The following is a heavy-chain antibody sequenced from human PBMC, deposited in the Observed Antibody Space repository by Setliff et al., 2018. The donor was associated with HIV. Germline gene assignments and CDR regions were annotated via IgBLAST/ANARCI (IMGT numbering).Heavy chain of an antibody. CDR3: VRPLGRSSSQGWFDP. CDR2: IYPGDSDT. CDR1: GYSFTSYW. Sequence: PGASLKISCQGSGYSFTSYWIGWVRQMPGKGLEWMGNIYPGDSDTRYSPSFQGKVTISADTSISTAYLQWSSLKASDTAMYYCVRPLGRSSSQGWFDPWGQGTLVTVSS. D-gene: IGHD6-6*01. V-gene: IGHV5-51*01. J-gene: IGHJ5*02.